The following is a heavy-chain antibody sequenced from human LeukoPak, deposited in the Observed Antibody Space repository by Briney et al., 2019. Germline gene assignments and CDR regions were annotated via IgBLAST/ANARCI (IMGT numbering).Heavy chain of an antibody. V-gene: IGHV4-34*01. CDR2: INHSGNN. CDR3: ARGGGSSGYYLDY. J-gene: IGHJ4*02. Sequence: PSESLSLTCAVYGGSFSGYYWSWIRQPPGKGLEWIGEINHSGNNNYNPSLKSRVTISVDTSKNQFSLRLSSVTAADTAVYYCARGGGSSGYYLDYWGQGTLVTVSS. CDR1: GGSFSGYY. D-gene: IGHD3-22*01.